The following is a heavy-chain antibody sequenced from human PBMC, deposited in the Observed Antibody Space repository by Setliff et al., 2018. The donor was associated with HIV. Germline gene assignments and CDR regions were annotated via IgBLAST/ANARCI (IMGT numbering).Heavy chain of an antibody. J-gene: IGHJ4*02. CDR1: GGSLSSSNYY. CDR2: IYYSGNT. D-gene: IGHD7-27*01. V-gene: IGHV4-39*01. CDR3: ARQGRPGDFDS. Sequence: PSETLSLTCTVSGGSLSSSNYYCGWIRQPPGKGLEWSGSIYYSGNTYYNPSLKSRVTISGDTSKKQFSLKRRAVTAADSAVYYCARQGRPGDFDSWGQGTLVTVSS.